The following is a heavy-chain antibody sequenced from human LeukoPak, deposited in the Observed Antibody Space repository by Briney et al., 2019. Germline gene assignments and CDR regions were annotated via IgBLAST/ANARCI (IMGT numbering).Heavy chain of an antibody. Sequence: GGSLRLSCAASGFTFSNAWMSWVRQALGKGLEWVGRIKSKTDGGTTDYAAPVKDRFTISRDDSKNTLYLQMNSLKTEDTAVYYCTTRVDDGVKGYWGQGTLVTVSS. J-gene: IGHJ4*02. V-gene: IGHV3-15*01. CDR3: TTRVDDGVKGY. D-gene: IGHD3-3*01. CDR2: IKSKTDGGTT. CDR1: GFTFSNAW.